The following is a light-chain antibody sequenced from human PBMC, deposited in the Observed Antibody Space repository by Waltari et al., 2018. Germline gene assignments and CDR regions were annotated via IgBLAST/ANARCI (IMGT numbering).Light chain of an antibody. CDR3: QQYNNWPPGT. V-gene: IGKV3-15*01. CDR2: RAS. J-gene: IGKJ1*01. Sequence: EMVVTQSPATLSLSPRERATLSCRTSQTIGTSLAWYQQRPGQAPRLLIYRASTRATGIPDRFSGSGSESEFTLTISSLQSEDVALYYCQQYNNWPPGTFGQGTKVEI. CDR1: QTIGTS.